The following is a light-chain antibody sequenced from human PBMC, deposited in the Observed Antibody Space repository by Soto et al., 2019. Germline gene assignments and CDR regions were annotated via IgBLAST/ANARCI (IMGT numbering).Light chain of an antibody. CDR1: QGITNY. J-gene: IGKJ1*01. CDR3: QKYNSAPWT. CDR2: AAS. Sequence: DIQMTQSPSSLSASVGDRVTITCRASQGITNYLAWYQQRPGKVPKLLIYAASALQSGVPSRFSGSGSVTDFTLTISSLQPEDIATYYCQKYNSAPWTFGQGTKVEIK. V-gene: IGKV1-27*01.